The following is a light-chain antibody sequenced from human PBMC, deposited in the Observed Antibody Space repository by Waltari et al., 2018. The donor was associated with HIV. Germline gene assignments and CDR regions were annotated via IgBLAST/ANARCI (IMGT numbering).Light chain of an antibody. J-gene: IGKJ3*01. CDR1: QSLLHNNGYNY. CDR3: LQLLHTPRLS. V-gene: IGKV2-28*01. Sequence: DIVLTQSPLSLPVTPGVPASISCRASQSLLHNNGYNYLDWYLQRTGQSPQLLIYLASHRASGVPERFSGSGSGTNFTLKISRVEAEDVGIYVCLQLLHTPRLSFGPGTKLDI. CDR2: LAS.